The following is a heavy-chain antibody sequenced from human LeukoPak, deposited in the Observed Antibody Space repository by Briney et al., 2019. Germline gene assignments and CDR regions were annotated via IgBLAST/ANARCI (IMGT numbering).Heavy chain of an antibody. D-gene: IGHD1-26*01. CDR3: AKDSFVATTSYLDS. V-gene: IGHV3-9*01. J-gene: IGHJ4*02. CDR1: GFTFDDYA. Sequence: GRSLRLSCAASGFTFDDYAMHWVRQAPGKGLEWVSSISWNSGGIGYADSVKGRFTISRDNSKSSLYLHLNSLTPEDTAFYYCAKDSFVATTSYLDSWGQGTLVTVSS. CDR2: ISWNSGGI.